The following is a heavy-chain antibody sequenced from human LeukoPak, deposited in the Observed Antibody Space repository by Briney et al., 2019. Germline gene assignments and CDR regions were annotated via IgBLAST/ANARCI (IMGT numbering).Heavy chain of an antibody. CDR2: IYHSGST. J-gene: IGHJ4*02. V-gene: IGHV4-38-2*02. Sequence: SETLSLTCTVSGYSISRGYSWGWIRQPPGKGLEWIGNIYHSGSTNYSPSLKSRVTISVDTSKNQFSLKLSSVTAADTAVYFCAREDYYNSGGYYLDYWGQGTLVTVSS. CDR1: GYSISRGYS. D-gene: IGHD3-22*01. CDR3: AREDYYNSGGYYLDY.